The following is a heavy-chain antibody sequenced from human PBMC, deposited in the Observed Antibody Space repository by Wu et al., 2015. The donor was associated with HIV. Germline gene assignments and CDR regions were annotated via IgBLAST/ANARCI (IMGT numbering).Heavy chain of an antibody. V-gene: IGHV1-2*02. D-gene: IGHD6-13*01. Sequence: QVQLVQSGAEVKKPGASVKVSCKASGYTFTGYYMHWVRQAPGQGLEWMGWINPNSGGTNYAQKFQGRVTMTRDTSISTAYMELSRLRSDDTAVYYCARGQSRKAAAGLAAFDIRGQGTMVTVSS. CDR2: INPNSGGT. CDR1: GYTFTGYY. J-gene: IGHJ3*02. CDR3: ARGQSRKAAAGLAAFDI.